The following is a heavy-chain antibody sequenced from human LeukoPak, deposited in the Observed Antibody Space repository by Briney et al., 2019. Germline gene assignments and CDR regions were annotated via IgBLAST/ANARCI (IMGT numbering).Heavy chain of an antibody. D-gene: IGHD2-2*01. CDR1: GFTFSSYA. CDR3: AKGYCSSTSCLIDY. V-gene: IGHV3-23*01. CDR2: ISGSGGST. Sequence: GGSLRLSCAASGFTFSSYAMSWVRQAPGKGLEWVSAISGSGGSTYYADSVKGRFTISRDNSKNTLYLQMNSLRAEDTAVYYCAKGYCSSTSCLIDYWGQGTLVTVSS. J-gene: IGHJ4*02.